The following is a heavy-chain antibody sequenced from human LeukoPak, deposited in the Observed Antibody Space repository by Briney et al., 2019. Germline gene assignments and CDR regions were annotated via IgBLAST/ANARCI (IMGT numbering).Heavy chain of an antibody. Sequence: SETLSLTCTVSGGSISSSTYFWGWIRQPPEKGLEWIGTIYYTGSTYYNPSLKSRVTISVDTSKNQFSLKVRSVTAADTAVYYCARGPQGVTRPEYWGQGTLVTVSS. CDR1: GGSISSSTYF. V-gene: IGHV4-39*01. CDR2: IYYTGST. D-gene: IGHD4-17*01. CDR3: ARGPQGVTRPEY. J-gene: IGHJ4*02.